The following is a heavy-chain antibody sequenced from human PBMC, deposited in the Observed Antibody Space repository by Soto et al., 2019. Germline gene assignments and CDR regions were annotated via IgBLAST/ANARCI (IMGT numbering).Heavy chain of an antibody. V-gene: IGHV3-74*01. CDR1: GLSFSNYK. J-gene: IGHJ4*02. Sequence: EVQLVASGGGLVQPRGSLRLSCAASGLSFSNYKMHWVRQAPGKGLVWVSRINTDGSITDYADSVKGRFTVSRDNPKNTLHLQMNSLRAEDTAVYYCARDTDGLHYWGQGTLVTVSS. CDR3: ARDTDGLHY. CDR2: INTDGSIT.